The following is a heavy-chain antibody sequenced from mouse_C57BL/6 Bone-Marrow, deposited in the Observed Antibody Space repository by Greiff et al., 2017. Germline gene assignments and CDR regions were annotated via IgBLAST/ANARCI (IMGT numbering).Heavy chain of an antibody. Sequence: QVQLQQPGAELVRPGTSVKLSCKASGYTFTSYWMHWVKQRPGQGLEWIGVIDPSDSYTNYNQKFKGKSTLTVDKSSSTAYMQLSSLTSEDSAVYYCARESGSPYAMDYWGQGTSVTVSS. V-gene: IGHV1-59*01. CDR3: ARESGSPYAMDY. CDR2: IDPSDSYT. CDR1: GYTFTSYW. J-gene: IGHJ4*01. D-gene: IGHD1-1*01.